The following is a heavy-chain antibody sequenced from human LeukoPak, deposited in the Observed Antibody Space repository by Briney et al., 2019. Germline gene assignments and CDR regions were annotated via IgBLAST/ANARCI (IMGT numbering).Heavy chain of an antibody. CDR1: GFTFSSYG. V-gene: IGHV3-30*03. J-gene: IGHJ4*02. CDR2: ISYDGSNK. CDR3: TTGPFWFDY. D-gene: IGHD2/OR15-2a*01. Sequence: GGSLRLSCAASGFTFSSYGMHWVRQAPGKGLEWVAVISYDGSNKYYADSVKGRFTISRDNSKNTLYLQMNSLRAEDTAVYYCTTGPFWFDYWGQGTLVTVSS.